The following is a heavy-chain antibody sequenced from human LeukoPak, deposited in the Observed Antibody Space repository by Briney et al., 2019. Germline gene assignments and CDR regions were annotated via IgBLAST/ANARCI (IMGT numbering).Heavy chain of an antibody. V-gene: IGHV4-34*01. Sequence: SETLSLTCAVYGGSFSGYYWSWIRQPPGKGLEWIGEINHSGSTNYNPSLKSRVTISVDTSKSQFSLKLSSVTAADTAVYYCASGGVDTSVYWGQGTLVTVSS. CDR3: ASGGVDTSVY. D-gene: IGHD5-18*01. CDR1: GGSFSGYY. J-gene: IGHJ4*02. CDR2: INHSGST.